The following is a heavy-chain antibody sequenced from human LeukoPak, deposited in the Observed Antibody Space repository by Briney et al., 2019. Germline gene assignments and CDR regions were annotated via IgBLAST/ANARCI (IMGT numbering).Heavy chain of an antibody. D-gene: IGHD6-19*01. CDR3: ARDSSGWYVAVDWFDP. J-gene: IGHJ5*02. CDR2: ISSSSSYI. V-gene: IGHV3-21*01. Sequence: GGSLRLSCAASGFTFSSYSMTWVRQAPGKGLEWVSSISSSSSYIYYADSVKGRFTISRDNAKNSLYLQMNSLRAEDTAVYYCARDSSGWYVAVDWFDPWGQGILVTVSS. CDR1: GFTFSSYS.